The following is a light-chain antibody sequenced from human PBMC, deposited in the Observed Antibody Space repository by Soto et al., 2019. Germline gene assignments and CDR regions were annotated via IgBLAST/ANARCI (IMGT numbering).Light chain of an antibody. J-gene: IGKJ1*01. CDR2: KAS. Sequence: DIQMTQSPSTLSGSVGDRVTITCRASQTISSWLAWYQQKPGKAPKLLIYKASTLKSGVPSRFSGSGSGTEFTLTISSLQPDDFATYSCQQYNSYSRTFGQGTKV. V-gene: IGKV1-5*03. CDR1: QTISSW. CDR3: QQYNSYSRT.